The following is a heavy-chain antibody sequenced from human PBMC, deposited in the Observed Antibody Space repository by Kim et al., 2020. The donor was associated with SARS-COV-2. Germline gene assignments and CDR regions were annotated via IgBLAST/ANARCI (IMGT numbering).Heavy chain of an antibody. Sequence: IGYADSVKGRFTISRDNAKNSLYLQMNSLRAEDTALYYCAKLEDYYDSSVNWGQGTLVTVSS. CDR3: AKLEDYYDSSVN. J-gene: IGHJ4*02. CDR2: I. V-gene: IGHV3-9*01. D-gene: IGHD3-22*01.